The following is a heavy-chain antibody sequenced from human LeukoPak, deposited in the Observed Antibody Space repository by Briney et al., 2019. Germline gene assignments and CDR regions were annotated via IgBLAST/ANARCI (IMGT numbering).Heavy chain of an antibody. V-gene: IGHV4-39*01. CDR3: ARRFAPSRNDAFDI. CDR1: GDSISSSSYY. CDR2: IYYSGST. D-gene: IGHD3-10*01. Sequence: PSETLSLTCIVSGDSISSSSYYWGWVRQPPGKGLEWIGTIYYSGSTYYNPSLKSRVTISVDTSKNQFSLKLSSVTASDTAVYYCARRFAPSRNDAFDIWGQGTMVTVSS. J-gene: IGHJ3*02.